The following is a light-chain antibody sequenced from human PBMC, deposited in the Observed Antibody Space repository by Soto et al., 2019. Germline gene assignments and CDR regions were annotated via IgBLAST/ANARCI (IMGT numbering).Light chain of an antibody. CDR3: SSYTTISTLV. V-gene: IGLV2-14*01. J-gene: IGLJ1*01. CDR2: DVS. Sequence: QSALTQPASVSGSPGQSIAFSCTGTSSDVGGYNYVSWYQQPPGKAPKLMIYDVSNRPSGVSNRLSGSKFGNTAALIISGLQACYDADYYSSSYTTISTLVVGTETKVT. CDR1: SSDVGGYNY.